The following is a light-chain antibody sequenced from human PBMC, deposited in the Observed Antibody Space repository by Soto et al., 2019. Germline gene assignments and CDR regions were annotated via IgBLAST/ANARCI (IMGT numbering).Light chain of an antibody. J-gene: IGKJ3*01. CDR3: LKEYNYPYT. V-gene: IGKV1-6*01. CDR1: QGISTG. Sequence: AIQMTQSPSTLAASVGDRVTITFRASQGISTGLGWYQQRPGKASNLLIYEASFLRSENPSRFSGSGSGTVFNITIRSLEPEAFDTCFCLKEYNYPYTFGHATNVDI. CDR2: EAS.